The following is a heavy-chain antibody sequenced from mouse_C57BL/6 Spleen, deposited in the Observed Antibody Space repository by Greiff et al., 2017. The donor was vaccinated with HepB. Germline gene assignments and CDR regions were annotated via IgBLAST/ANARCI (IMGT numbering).Heavy chain of an antibody. J-gene: IGHJ2*01. CDR1: GYTFTDYE. Sequence: QVQLQQSGAELVRPGASVTLSCKASGYTFTDYEMHWVKQTPVHGLEWIGAIDPETGGTAYNQKFKGKAILTADKSSSTAYMELRSLTSEDSAVYYCTGGNYDYYFDYWGQGTTLTVSS. CDR3: TGGNYDYYFDY. D-gene: IGHD2-1*01. CDR2: IDPETGGT. V-gene: IGHV1-15*01.